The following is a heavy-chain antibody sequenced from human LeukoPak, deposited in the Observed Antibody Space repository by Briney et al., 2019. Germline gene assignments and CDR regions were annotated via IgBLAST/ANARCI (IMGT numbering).Heavy chain of an antibody. CDR1: GFTFSSFA. V-gene: IGHV3-23*01. Sequence: PGGSLRLSCAASGFTFSSFAMSWVRQAPGKGLEWVSAISGTGGSTFYADSVKGRFTISRDNSKYTLFLQMNSLRAEDTALYFRVKGDYDVLTGWNNWFDPWGQGTLVTVSS. CDR3: VKGDYDVLTGWNNWFDP. J-gene: IGHJ5*02. CDR2: ISGTGGST. D-gene: IGHD3-9*01.